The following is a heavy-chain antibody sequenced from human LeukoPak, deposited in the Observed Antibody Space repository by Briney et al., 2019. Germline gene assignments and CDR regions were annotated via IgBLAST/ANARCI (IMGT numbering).Heavy chain of an antibody. CDR1: GYTFTGYY. Sequence: GASVKVSCKASGYTFTGYYMHWVRQAPGQGLEWMGWINPNSGGTNYAQKFQGRVTMTRDTSISTAYMELSRLRSDDTAVYYCAREGRGCSGGSCYSHYYYYYGMDVWGQGTTVTVSS. J-gene: IGHJ6*02. CDR3: AREGRGCSGGSCYSHYYYYYGMDV. V-gene: IGHV1-2*02. D-gene: IGHD2-15*01. CDR2: INPNSGGT.